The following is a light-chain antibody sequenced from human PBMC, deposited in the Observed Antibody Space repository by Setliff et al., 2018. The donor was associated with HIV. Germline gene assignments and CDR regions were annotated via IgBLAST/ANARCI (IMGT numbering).Light chain of an antibody. V-gene: IGLV2-14*01. J-gene: IGLJ1*01. CDR1: SSDVGGYNY. Sequence: QSVLTQPASVSGSPGQSITISCTGTSSDVGGYNYVSWYQQHPGKAPKVMIYEVSNRPSGASNRFSGSKSGNTASLTISGLQAEDEADYHCTSYTSSYTLVFGTGTKVTVL. CDR3: TSYTSSYTLV. CDR2: EVS.